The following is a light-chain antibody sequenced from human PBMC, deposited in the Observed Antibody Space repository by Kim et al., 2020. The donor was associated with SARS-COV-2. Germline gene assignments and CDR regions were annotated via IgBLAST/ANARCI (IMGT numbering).Light chain of an antibody. CDR3: QQYNKWPTYT. CDR1: QSVSSD. Sequence: VSPGERATLSCRASQSVSSDLAWYQQKPGQAPRLLISGASTRATGIPARFSGSGSGTEFTLTISSLQSEDFAVYYCQQYNKWPTYTFGQGTKLEI. CDR2: GAS. J-gene: IGKJ2*01. V-gene: IGKV3-15*01.